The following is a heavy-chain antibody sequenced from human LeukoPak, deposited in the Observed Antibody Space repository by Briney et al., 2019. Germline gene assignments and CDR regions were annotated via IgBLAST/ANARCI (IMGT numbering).Heavy chain of an antibody. D-gene: IGHD3-22*01. V-gene: IGHV4-34*01. J-gene: IGHJ5*02. CDR2: INHSGST. CDR1: GGSFSGYY. Sequence: SETLSLTCAVYGGSFSGYYWSWIHQPPGKGLEWIGEINHSGSTNYNPSLKSRVTISVDTSKNQFSLKLSSVTAADTAVYYCARGDSSGFIRSWGQGTLVTVSS. CDR3: ARGDSSGFIRS.